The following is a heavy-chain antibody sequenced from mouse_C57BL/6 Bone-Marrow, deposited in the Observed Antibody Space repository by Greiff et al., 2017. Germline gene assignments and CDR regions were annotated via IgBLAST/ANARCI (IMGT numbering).Heavy chain of an antibody. V-gene: IGHV5-16*01. CDR2: INYDGSST. J-gene: IGHJ1*03. CDR3: ARDGGTTEGYFDV. Sequence: EVKLVESEGGLVQPGSSMKLSCTASGFTFSDYYMAWVRQVPEKGLEWVANINYDGSSTYYLDSLKSRFIFSRDNAKNILYLQMSSLKSEDTATYYCARDGGTTEGYFDVWGTGTTVTVSS. CDR1: GFTFSDYY. D-gene: IGHD1-1*01.